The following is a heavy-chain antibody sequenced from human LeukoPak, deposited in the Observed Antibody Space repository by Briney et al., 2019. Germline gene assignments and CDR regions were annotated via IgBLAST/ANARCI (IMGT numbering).Heavy chain of an antibody. CDR3: ARPPSRGYSSSFEY. CDR1: GYSLPTYW. Sequence: GESLKISCKGSGYSLPTYWIAWVRQMPGKGLEWMGIIYPDESNIRYSPSFQGQVTISADKSISTAYLQWSSLKASDTAMYYCARPPSRGYSSSFEYWGQGTLVTVSS. CDR2: IYPDESNI. D-gene: IGHD2-2*03. J-gene: IGHJ4*02. V-gene: IGHV5-51*01.